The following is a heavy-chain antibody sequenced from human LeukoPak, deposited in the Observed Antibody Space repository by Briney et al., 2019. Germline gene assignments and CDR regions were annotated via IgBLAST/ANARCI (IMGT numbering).Heavy chain of an antibody. CDR3: ACVVRGAFDI. CDR2: INPSGGST. V-gene: IGHV1-46*03. CDR1: GFTFTTYY. J-gene: IGHJ3*02. Sequence: ASVTVSCKASGFTFTTYYMHWVRQAPGQGLEWMGIINPSGGSTSYPQKFQGRVTMTRDTSTSTVYMELSSLRSEDTAVYYCACVVRGAFDIWGQGTLVTVSS. D-gene: IGHD2-21*01.